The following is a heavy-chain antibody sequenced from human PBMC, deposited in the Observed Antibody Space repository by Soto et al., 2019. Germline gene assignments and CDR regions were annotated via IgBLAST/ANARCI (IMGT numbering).Heavy chain of an antibody. CDR1: GFTFSSYG. CDR3: AKCIGYSYGPGGSYFDY. V-gene: IGHV3-30*18. D-gene: IGHD5-18*01. CDR2: ISYDGSNK. J-gene: IGHJ4*02. Sequence: QVQLVESGGGVVQPGRSLRLSCAASGFTFSSYGMHWVRQAPGKGLGWVAVISYDGSNKYYADSVKGRFTISRDNSKNTLYLQMNSLRAEDTAVYYCAKCIGYSYGPGGSYFDYWGQGTLVTVSS.